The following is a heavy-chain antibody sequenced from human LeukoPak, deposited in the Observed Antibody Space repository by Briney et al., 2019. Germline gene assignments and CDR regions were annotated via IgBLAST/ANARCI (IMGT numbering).Heavy chain of an antibody. CDR1: GFTFSSYA. Sequence: GGSLRLSCAASGFTFSSYAMHWVRQAPGKGLEWVAVISYDGSNKYYADSVKGRFTISRDNSKNTLYLQMNSLRAEDTAVYYCARAGLPGMDVWGQGTTVTVSS. CDR2: ISYDGSNK. J-gene: IGHJ6*02. V-gene: IGHV3-30-3*01. D-gene: IGHD3-16*01. CDR3: ARAGLPGMDV.